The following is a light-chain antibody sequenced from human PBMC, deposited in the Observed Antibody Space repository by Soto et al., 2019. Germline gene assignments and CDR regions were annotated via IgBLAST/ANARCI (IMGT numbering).Light chain of an antibody. Sequence: EIVMTQSPATLSVSPGERATLSCRASQSVSSNLAWYQQKPGQAPRLLIYDASTRSTGIPARFSGSGSGTEFTLNISSLQSEDFAVYYCQQYNNWPLTFGGGTNVEIK. J-gene: IGKJ4*01. CDR2: DAS. V-gene: IGKV3-15*01. CDR1: QSVSSN. CDR3: QQYNNWPLT.